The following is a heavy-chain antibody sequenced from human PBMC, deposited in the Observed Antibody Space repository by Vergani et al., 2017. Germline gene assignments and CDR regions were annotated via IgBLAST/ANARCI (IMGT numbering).Heavy chain of an antibody. CDR2: ISGSGGST. CDR3: AKDVRSGSYSRDAFDI. Sequence: EVQLLESGGGLVQPGGSLRLSCAASGFTFSSYAMSWVRQAPGKGLEWVSAISGSGGSTYYADSVKGRFTISRDNSKNTLDLQMNSLRAEDTAVYYCAKDVRSGSYSRDAFDIWGQGTMVTVSS. D-gene: IGHD1-26*01. V-gene: IGHV3-23*01. J-gene: IGHJ3*02. CDR1: GFTFSSYA.